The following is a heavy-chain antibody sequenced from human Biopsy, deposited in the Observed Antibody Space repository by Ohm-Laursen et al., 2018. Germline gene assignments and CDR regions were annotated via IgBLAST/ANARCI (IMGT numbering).Heavy chain of an antibody. V-gene: IGHV4-4*07. J-gene: IGHJ4*02. D-gene: IGHD3-22*01. Sequence: GTLSLTCSVSGASISDYYCVWIRQPAGKGLEWIGLIFTSGSTTYNPSLRSRVTMSVDTSKNQFTLKLSSATAADTAIYYCAKGYTDYSDSSGFSYYFRYWGQGTLVTVSS. CDR1: GASISDYY. CDR2: IFTSGST. CDR3: AKGYTDYSDSSGFSYYFRY.